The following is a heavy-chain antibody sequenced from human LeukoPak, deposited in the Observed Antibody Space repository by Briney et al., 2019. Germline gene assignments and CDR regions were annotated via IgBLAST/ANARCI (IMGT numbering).Heavy chain of an antibody. D-gene: IGHD6-19*01. V-gene: IGHV3-48*02. J-gene: IGHJ4*02. CDR1: GYTFGPYS. CDR2: ISGDSSTT. CDR3: ARDPYSSGWFDF. Sequence: GGSLRLSCAASGYTFGPYSVNWVRQAPGKGLEWISDISGDSSTTHYADSVKGRFTISRDNAKNSLYLQMNSLRDEDTAVYYCARDPYSSGWFDFWGQGTLVTVSS.